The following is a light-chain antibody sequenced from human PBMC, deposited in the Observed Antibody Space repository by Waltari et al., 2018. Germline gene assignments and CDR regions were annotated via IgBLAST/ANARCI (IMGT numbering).Light chain of an antibody. CDR3: QQRSNWPRFT. CDR1: QSVSSY. J-gene: IGKJ3*01. CDR2: DAS. V-gene: IGKV3-11*01. Sequence: EIVLTQSPATLSLSPGERAPPSCRASQSVSSYLAWYQQKPGQAPRLLIYDASNRATGIPARFSGSGSGTDFTLTISSLEPEDFAVYYCQQRSNWPRFTFGPGTKVDIK.